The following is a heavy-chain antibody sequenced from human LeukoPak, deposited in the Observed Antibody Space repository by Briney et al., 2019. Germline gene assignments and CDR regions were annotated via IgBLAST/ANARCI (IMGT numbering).Heavy chain of an antibody. CDR1: GFTLSSYW. J-gene: IGHJ4*02. CDR2: IKQDGTEK. CDR3: ANMRSGYHSDY. V-gene: IGHV3-7*01. D-gene: IGHD3-22*01. Sequence: GGSLRLSCAASGFTLSSYWMGWVRQAPGKGMEWVANIKQDGTEKYYVDSVKGRFTISRDNAKNSLYLQMNSLRAEDTAVYYCANMRSGYHSDYWGQGTLVTVSS.